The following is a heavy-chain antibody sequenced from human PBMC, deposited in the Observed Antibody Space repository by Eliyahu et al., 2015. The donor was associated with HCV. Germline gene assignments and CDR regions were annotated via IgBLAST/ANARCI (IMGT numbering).Heavy chain of an antibody. CDR1: GFTLNTXA. CDR2: SXXTGNKA. Sequence: DVHLLESGGGLVPPGGSLRLSCXAXGFTLNTXAMSWGRQAPGKGLGWVATSXXTGNKADYAVSVKGRFXISRDNSKNILYLQMDSLRAEDTAMYYCAKREGGAYYRGWIDYWGQGTLVTVSS. J-gene: IGHJ4*02. D-gene: IGHD1-14*01. V-gene: IGHV3-23*01. CDR3: AKREGGAYYRGWIDY.